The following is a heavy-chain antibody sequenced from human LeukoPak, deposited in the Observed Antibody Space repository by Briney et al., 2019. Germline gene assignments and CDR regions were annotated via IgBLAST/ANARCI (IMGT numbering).Heavy chain of an antibody. V-gene: IGHV4-39*01. CDR1: GYSISSSSYY. J-gene: IGHJ5*02. CDR3: ARSITMVRGVIADDLGWFDP. CDR2: IYYSGST. Sequence: PSETLSLTCTVSGYSISSSSYYWGWIRQPPGKGLEWIGSIYYSGSTYYNPSLKSRVTISVDTSKNQFSLKLSSVTAADTAVYYCARSITMVRGVIADDLGWFDPWGQGTLVTVSS. D-gene: IGHD3-10*01.